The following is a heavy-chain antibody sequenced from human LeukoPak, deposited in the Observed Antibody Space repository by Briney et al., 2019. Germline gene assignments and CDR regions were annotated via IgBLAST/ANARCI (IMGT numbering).Heavy chain of an antibody. CDR1: GGSITSGSYY. CDR2: IYTTGST. Sequence: PSETLSLTCTVSGGSITSGSYYWTWIRQPAGKGLEWMGRIYTTGSTNYKPSLKSRVTISVDASKNQFSLKLASVTAADTAVYYCAREESDWSSLGYYYHYMDVWGKGTTVTISS. D-gene: IGHD3-9*01. V-gene: IGHV4-61*02. CDR3: AREESDWSSLGYYYHYMDV. J-gene: IGHJ6*03.